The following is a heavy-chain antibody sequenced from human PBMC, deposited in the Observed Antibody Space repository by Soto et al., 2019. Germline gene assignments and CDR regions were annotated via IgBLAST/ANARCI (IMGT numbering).Heavy chain of an antibody. CDR1: VDSINTDYY. J-gene: IGHJ5*01. CDR2: IYYTGGT. D-gene: IGHD3-22*01. Sequence: PSETLSLTCSVSVDSINTDYYWSLIRQPPGKGLEWIGHIYYTGGTFYSPSLKSRLALSVDTSKNQFSLRLSSVTAADTAVYYCARDTASKDYDSHSYYPHFDSWGQGALVTVSS. CDR3: ARDTASKDYDSHSYYPHFDS. V-gene: IGHV4-30-4*01.